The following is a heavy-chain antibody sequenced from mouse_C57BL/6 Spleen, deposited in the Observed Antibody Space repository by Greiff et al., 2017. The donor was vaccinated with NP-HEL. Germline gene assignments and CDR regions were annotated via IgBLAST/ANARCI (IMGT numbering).Heavy chain of an antibody. CDR1: GYTFTSYR. V-gene: IGHV1-64*01. CDR2: IHPNSGST. D-gene: IGHD1-1*02. CDR3: ARWSYGDYFDY. Sequence: QVQLQQSGAELVKPGASVKLSCKASGYTFTSYRMHWVKQRPGQGLEWIGMIHPNSGSTNYNEKFKSKATLTVDKSSSTAYMQLSSLTSEDSAVYYCARWSYGDYFDYWGQGTTLTVSS. J-gene: IGHJ2*01.